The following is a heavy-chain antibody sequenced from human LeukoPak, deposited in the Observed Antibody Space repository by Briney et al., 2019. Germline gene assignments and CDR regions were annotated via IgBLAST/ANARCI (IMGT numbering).Heavy chain of an antibody. V-gene: IGHV3-49*04. D-gene: IGHD7-27*01. J-gene: IGHJ4*02. CDR1: GFTFGDYA. CDR3: TRDRPPPNWGSPHFDY. Sequence: GGSLRLSCTASGFTFGDYAMSWARQAPGKGLEWVGFIRSKAYGGTTEYAASVKGRFTISRDDSKSIAYLQMNSLKTEDTAVYYCTRDRPPPNWGSPHFDYWGQGTLVTVSS. CDR2: IRSKAYGGTT.